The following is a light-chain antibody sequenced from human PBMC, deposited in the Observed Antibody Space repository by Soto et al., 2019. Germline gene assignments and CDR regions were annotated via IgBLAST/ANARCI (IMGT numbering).Light chain of an antibody. Sequence: IQMTQSPATLSVSPGERATLSCRASQTIYSNVAWYQQRPGQAPRLLIYRASARATGIPARFSGSGSGTEFTLTIGSLQSEDFAVYYCQQYGRSITFGQGTRLEIK. J-gene: IGKJ5*01. V-gene: IGKV3-15*01. CDR3: QQYGRSIT. CDR2: RAS. CDR1: QTIYSN.